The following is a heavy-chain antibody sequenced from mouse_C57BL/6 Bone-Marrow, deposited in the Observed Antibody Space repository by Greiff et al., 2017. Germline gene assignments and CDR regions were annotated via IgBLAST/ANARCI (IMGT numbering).Heavy chain of an antibody. J-gene: IGHJ2*01. V-gene: IGHV14-4*01. D-gene: IGHD5-1-1*01. CDR1: GFNIKDDY. CDR2: IDPENGDT. CDR3: TIPYYFDY. Sequence: VQLQQSGAELVRPGASVKLSCTASGFNIKDDYMHWVKQRPEQGLEWIGWIDPENGDTEYASKFQGKATITADTSSTTAYLQLSSLTSEDTAVYYCTIPYYFDYWGQGTTLTVSS.